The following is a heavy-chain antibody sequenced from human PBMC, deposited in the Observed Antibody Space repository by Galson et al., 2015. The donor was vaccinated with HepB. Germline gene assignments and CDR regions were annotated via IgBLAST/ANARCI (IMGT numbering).Heavy chain of an antibody. CDR3: ARRTTRGYLGVNWFDP. CDR2: IIPIFGTA. CDR1: GGTFSSYA. J-gene: IGHJ5*02. V-gene: IGHV1-69*13. Sequence: SVKVSCKASGGTFSSYAISWVRQAPGQGLEWMGGIIPIFGTANYAQKFQGRVTITADESTSTAYMELSSLRSEDTAVYYCARRTTRGYLGVNWFDPWGQGTLVTVSS. D-gene: IGHD3-22*01.